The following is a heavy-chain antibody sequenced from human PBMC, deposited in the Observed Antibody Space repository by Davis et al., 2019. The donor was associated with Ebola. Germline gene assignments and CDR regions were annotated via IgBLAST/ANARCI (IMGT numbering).Heavy chain of an antibody. J-gene: IGHJ5*02. CDR2: ISAYNGNT. D-gene: IGHD3-10*01. V-gene: IGHV1-18*01. CDR1: GYTFTRYG. Sequence: ASSVTVSCKASGYTFTRYGISWVRQAPGQGLEGMGWISAYNGNTNYAQNLQGRVTMTTDTSTSTAYMEVRSLRYDDTAVYYCARAVTMVLPSGWFDPWGQGTLVTVSS. CDR3: ARAVTMVLPSGWFDP.